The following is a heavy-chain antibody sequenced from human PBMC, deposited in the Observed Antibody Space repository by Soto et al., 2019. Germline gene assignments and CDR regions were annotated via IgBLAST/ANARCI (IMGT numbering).Heavy chain of an antibody. D-gene: IGHD3-9*01. CDR1: GVSITPYF. Sequence: QVQLQESGPGLVKPSETLSLTCTVSGVSITPYFWSWIRQPAGKAPEWVGHIYASGRTTCNPSLKSRVTMFVSQTQVSLRLTSVTAADTAVYYCARHFDVDPSLDQYYFDLWGRGALVTVSS. CDR3: ARHFDVDPSLDQYYFDL. V-gene: IGHV4-4*07. J-gene: IGHJ2*01. CDR2: IYASGRT.